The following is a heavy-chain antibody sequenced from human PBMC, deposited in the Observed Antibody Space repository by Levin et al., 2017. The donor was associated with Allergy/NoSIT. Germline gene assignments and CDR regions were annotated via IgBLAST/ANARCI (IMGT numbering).Heavy chain of an antibody. CDR3: ARVYDSSGFDY. CDR2: IYYSGST. Sequence: SETLSLTCTVSGGSISSGGYYWSWIRQHPGKGLEWIGYIYYSGSTYYNPSLKSRVTISVDTSKNQFSLKLSSVTAADTAVYYCARVYDSSGFDYWGQGTLVTVSS. J-gene: IGHJ4*02. CDR1: GGSISSGGYY. V-gene: IGHV4-31*03. D-gene: IGHD3-22*01.